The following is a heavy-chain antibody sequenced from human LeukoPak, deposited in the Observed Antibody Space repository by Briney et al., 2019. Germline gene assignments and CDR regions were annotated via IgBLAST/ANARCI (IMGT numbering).Heavy chain of an antibody. CDR3: ARDRGYCSGGSCYRWFDP. Sequence: KPSETLSVTCTVSGGSISSDCWSWIRKPPGKGLEWIGYIYYSGSTNYNPSLKSRVTISVDTSKNQFSLKLSSVTAADTAVYYCARDRGYCSGGSCYRWFDPWGQGTLVTVSS. J-gene: IGHJ5*02. D-gene: IGHD2-15*01. CDR2: IYYSGST. CDR1: GGSISSDC. V-gene: IGHV4-59*01.